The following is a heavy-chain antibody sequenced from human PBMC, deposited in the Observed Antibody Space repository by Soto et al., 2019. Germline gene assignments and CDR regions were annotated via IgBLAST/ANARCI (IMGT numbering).Heavy chain of an antibody. J-gene: IGHJ6*02. CDR2: INPSGGST. CDR3: ARSGEVAAAGASYYYYGMDV. V-gene: IGHV1-46*01. CDR1: GYTFTSYY. Sequence: ASVKVSCKASGYTFTSYYMHWVRQAPGQGLEWMGIINPSGGSTSYAQKFQGRVTMTRDMSTSTVYMELSSLRSEDTAVYYCARSGEVAAAGASYYYYGMDVWGQGTTVTVSS. D-gene: IGHD6-13*01.